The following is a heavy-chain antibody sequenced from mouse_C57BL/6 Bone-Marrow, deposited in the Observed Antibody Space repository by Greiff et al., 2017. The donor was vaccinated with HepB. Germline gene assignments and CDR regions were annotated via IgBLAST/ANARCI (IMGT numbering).Heavy chain of an antibody. CDR1: GFSFTGYY. CDR3: ASLVLRSYWYFDV. CDR2: IYPYNGVS. D-gene: IGHD1-1*01. J-gene: IGHJ1*03. V-gene: IGHV1-31*01. Sequence: VQLKQSGPELVKPGASVKISCKASGFSFTGYYMHWVKQSHGNILDWIGYIYPYNGVSSYNQKFKGKATLTVDTSSSTDYMELLSLTSEDSVVDYCASLVLRSYWYFDVWGTGTTVTVSS.